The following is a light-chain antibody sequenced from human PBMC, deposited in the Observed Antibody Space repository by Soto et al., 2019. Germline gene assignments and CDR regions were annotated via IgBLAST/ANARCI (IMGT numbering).Light chain of an antibody. CDR2: GAS. Sequence: EIVLTQSPGTLSLSPGERATLSCRASQSVSSSYLAWYQQKPGQAPRLLIYGASSRATGIPERFSGSGSGTDFTLTISRLEPEDFAVYYWQQYGSSAWTFGQGTKVDMK. CDR3: QQYGSSAWT. J-gene: IGKJ1*01. CDR1: QSVSSSY. V-gene: IGKV3-20*01.